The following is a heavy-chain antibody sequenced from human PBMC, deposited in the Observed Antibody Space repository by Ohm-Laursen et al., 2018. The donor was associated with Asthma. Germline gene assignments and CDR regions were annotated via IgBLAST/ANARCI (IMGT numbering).Heavy chain of an antibody. Sequence: SLRLSCTASGFTFSSYTMSWVRQAPGKGLEWLSIVSGLDSGAHTYYADSVKGRFTISRDNAKNSLYLQMNSLRAQDTAVYYCAVRTTSAGFDVWGQGTTVTVSS. J-gene: IGHJ6*02. V-gene: IGHV3-23*01. CDR3: AVRTTSAGFDV. D-gene: IGHD1-1*01. CDR1: GFTFSSYT. CDR2: VSGLDSGAHT.